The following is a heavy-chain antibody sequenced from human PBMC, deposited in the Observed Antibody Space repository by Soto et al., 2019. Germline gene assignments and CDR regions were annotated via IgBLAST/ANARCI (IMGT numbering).Heavy chain of an antibody. Sequence: GGSLRLSCAASGFTFSDYYMSWIRQAPGKGLEWVSYISSSSSYTNYADSVKGRFTISRDNAKNSLYLQMNSLRAEDTAVYYCARYSYGYPFDYWGQGTLVTVSS. J-gene: IGHJ4*02. CDR1: GFTFSDYY. CDR3: ARYSYGYPFDY. V-gene: IGHV3-11*06. CDR2: ISSSSSYT. D-gene: IGHD5-18*01.